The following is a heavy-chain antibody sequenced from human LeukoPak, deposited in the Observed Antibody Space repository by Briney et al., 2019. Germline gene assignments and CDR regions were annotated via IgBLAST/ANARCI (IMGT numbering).Heavy chain of an antibody. D-gene: IGHD3-3*02. CDR2: INHSGST. V-gene: IGHV4-34*01. CDR3: ARSVAGKHFTPIDY. J-gene: IGHJ4*02. Sequence: SEILSLTCAVYGGSFSGYYWSWIRQPPGKGLEWIGEINHSGSTNYNPSLKSRVTISVDTSKNQFSLKLSSVTAADTAVYYCARSVAGKHFTPIDYWGQGTLVTVSS. CDR1: GGSFSGYY.